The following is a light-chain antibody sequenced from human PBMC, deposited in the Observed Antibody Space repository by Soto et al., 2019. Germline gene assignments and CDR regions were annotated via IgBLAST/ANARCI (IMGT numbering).Light chain of an antibody. Sequence: QSVLTQPPSASGTPGQRVTISCSGSNSNIGSNTVNWYHQLPGTAPKLLIYYDNLRPSGVPDRISGSKSGTSASLAISGLQYDDEADYYCAAWDDSLNGRVFGTGTKLTVL. CDR3: AAWDDSLNGRV. J-gene: IGLJ1*01. CDR2: YDN. CDR1: NSNIGSNT. V-gene: IGLV1-44*01.